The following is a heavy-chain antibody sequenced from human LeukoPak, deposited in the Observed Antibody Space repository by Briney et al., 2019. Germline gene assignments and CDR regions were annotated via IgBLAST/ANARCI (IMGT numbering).Heavy chain of an antibody. CDR1: GFTFSSYS. CDR3: AREYGTSEAFDI. D-gene: IGHD1-1*01. J-gene: IGHJ3*02. CDR2: ISSSSSYI. Sequence: GGSLRLSCAASGFTFSSYSMNWVRLAPGKGLEWVSSISSSSSYIYYADSVKGRFTITRDNAKNSLYLQMNSLRAEDTAVYYCAREYGTSEAFDIWGQGTMVTVSS. V-gene: IGHV3-21*01.